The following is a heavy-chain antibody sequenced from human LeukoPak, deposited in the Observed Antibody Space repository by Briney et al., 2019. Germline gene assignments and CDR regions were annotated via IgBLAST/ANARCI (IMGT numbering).Heavy chain of an antibody. J-gene: IGHJ3*02. V-gene: IGHV4-61*01. CDR3: AREYYYDSSGYDRHDAFDI. D-gene: IGHD3-22*01. CDR2: IYYSGST. CDR1: GGSISSSSYY. Sequence: SETLSLTCTVSGGSISSSSYYWSWIRQPPGKGLEWIGYIYYSGSTNYNPSLKSRVTISVDTSKNQFSLKLSSVTAADTAVYYCAREYYYDSSGYDRHDAFDIWGQGTMVTVSS.